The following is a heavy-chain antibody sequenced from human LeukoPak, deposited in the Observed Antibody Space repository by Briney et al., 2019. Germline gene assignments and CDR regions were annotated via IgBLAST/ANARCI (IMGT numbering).Heavy chain of an antibody. D-gene: IGHD4/OR15-4a*01. J-gene: IGHJ4*02. Sequence: PGGSLRLSCAASGFTFDDYVMIWVRQAPGKGLEWVSGINWNGGSTDYADSVKGRFTISRDNAKNSLYLQMNSLRAEDTAVYYCARRAGAYSHPYDYWGQGTLVTVSS. V-gene: IGHV3-20*04. CDR1: GFTFDDYV. CDR3: ARRAGAYSHPYDY. CDR2: INWNGGST.